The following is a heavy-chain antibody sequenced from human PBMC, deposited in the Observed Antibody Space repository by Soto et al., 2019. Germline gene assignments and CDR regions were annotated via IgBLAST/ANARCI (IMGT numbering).Heavy chain of an antibody. Sequence: SVKVSCKASGDTFSRYAISWVRQAPGQGLEWMGGIIPISGTANNAQKFQGRVTITADESTSTAYMELSSLRPEDTAVYYCAKTEGIGVGATSFGVDVWGQGTTVTVSS. J-gene: IGHJ6*02. V-gene: IGHV1-69*13. CDR3: AKTEGIGVGATSFGVDV. CDR2: IIPISGTA. CDR1: GDTFSRYA. D-gene: IGHD6-19*01.